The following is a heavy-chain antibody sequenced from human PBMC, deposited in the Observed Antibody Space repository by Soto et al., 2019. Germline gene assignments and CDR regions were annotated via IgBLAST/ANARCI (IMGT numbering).Heavy chain of an antibody. V-gene: IGHV3-13*05. CDR3: ARTDRDFYGLDV. Sequence: EVQLVESGGGLVQPGGSLRLSCEASGFTFRNYDMHWVRQGTGKGLEWVSGISAAGDPDDADSEEGRFTISRENAQNSFFLQMNSLRVGDTAVYYCARTDRDFYGLDVWGQGTTVIVSS. CDR1: GFTFRNYD. CDR2: ISAAGDP. J-gene: IGHJ6*02.